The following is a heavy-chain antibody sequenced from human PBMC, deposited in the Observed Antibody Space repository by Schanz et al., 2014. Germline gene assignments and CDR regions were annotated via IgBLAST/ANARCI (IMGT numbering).Heavy chain of an antibody. D-gene: IGHD3-9*01. V-gene: IGHV1-18*01. Sequence: QVQLVQSGAEVKKPGASVKVSCKASGYTFTSYGISWVRQAPGQGLEWMGWISAYNGNTKYPQKLQGRVTMTTDTSTSTAYMELRSLRSDDTAVYYWAKAEYDILTGSYSRLDPWGQGTLVTVSS. CDR1: GYTFTSYG. CDR2: ISAYNGNT. CDR3: AKAEYDILTGSYSRLDP. J-gene: IGHJ5*02.